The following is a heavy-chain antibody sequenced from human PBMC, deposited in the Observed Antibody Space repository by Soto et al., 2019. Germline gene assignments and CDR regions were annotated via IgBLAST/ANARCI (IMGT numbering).Heavy chain of an antibody. CDR2: ISATGGSK. CDR1: GFTFSIYS. CDR3: LIFRRATRSTHYFDY. V-gene: IGHV3-23*01. Sequence: GGSLRLSCAASGFTFSIYSMSWVRQAPGKGLEWVSGISATGGSKHYADSVRGRFAISRDNFKATLFLYMNSLRAEDTAVYFFLIFRRATRSTHYFDYWGKGILVTVSS. J-gene: IGHJ4*02. D-gene: IGHD3-9*01.